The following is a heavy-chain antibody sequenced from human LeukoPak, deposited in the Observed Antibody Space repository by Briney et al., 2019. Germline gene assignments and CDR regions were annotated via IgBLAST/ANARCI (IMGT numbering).Heavy chain of an antibody. V-gene: IGHV5-51*01. J-gene: IGHJ4*02. D-gene: IGHD3-22*01. CDR3: ARRGITMIHH. CDR2: IYPGDSDT. Sequence: GESLKISCKGSGYSFTSYWIGWLLQMPGKGLEWMGIIYPGDSDTRYSASFQCQVTISVDKSISTADPLWGRLTASDTDMYYCARRGITMIHHWGQGPLVTVSS. CDR1: GYSFTSYW.